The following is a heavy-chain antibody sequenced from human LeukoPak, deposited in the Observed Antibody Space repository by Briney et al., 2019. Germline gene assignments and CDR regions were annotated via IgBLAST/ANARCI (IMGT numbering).Heavy chain of an antibody. J-gene: IGHJ4*02. CDR1: GFTSSSYS. V-gene: IGHV3-21*01. CDR3: ARDNYYDSSGLGC. Sequence: KPGGSLRLSCAASGFTSSSYSMNWVRQAPGKGLEWVSSISSSSSYIYYADSVKGRFTISRDNAKNSLYLQMNSLRAEDTAVYYCARDNYYDSSGLGCWGQGTLVTVSS. D-gene: IGHD3-22*01. CDR2: ISSSSSYI.